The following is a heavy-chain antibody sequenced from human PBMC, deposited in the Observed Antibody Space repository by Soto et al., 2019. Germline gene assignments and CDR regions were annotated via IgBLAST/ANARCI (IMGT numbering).Heavy chain of an antibody. V-gene: IGHV1-2*02. J-gene: IGHJ4*02. CDR3: ARGYCSSIGCSHYFDY. Sequence: QVQLVQSGAEVKKPGASVKVSCKASGYTFTGNYMHWVRQAPGQGLEWMALINPTTGDTKYAQKFQGRVTVTWDTSISRAYMDLSRLRSDDTAIYYCARGYCSSIGCSHYFDYWGQGTLVTVSS. D-gene: IGHD2-2*01. CDR2: INPTTGDT. CDR1: GYTFTGNY.